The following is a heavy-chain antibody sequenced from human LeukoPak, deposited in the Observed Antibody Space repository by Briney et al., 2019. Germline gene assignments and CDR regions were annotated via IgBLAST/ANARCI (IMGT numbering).Heavy chain of an antibody. CDR1: GFTFDDYA. V-gene: IGHV3-9*01. Sequence: GGSLRLSCAASGFTFDDYAVHWVRQAPGKGLEWVSGISWNSGSIGYADSVKGRFTISRDNAKNSLYLQMNSLRAEDTALYYCAKDSHYRTNGVCYQFDYWGQGTLVTASS. CDR3: AKDSHYRTNGVCYQFDY. J-gene: IGHJ4*02. CDR2: ISWNSGSI. D-gene: IGHD2-8*01.